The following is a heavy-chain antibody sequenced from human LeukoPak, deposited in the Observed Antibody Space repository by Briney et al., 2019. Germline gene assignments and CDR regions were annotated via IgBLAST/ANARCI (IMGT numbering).Heavy chain of an antibody. Sequence: SETLSLTCTVSGDSISSGDYYWNWIRQPAGKRLEWIGRISTSGTPNYNPSFRGRLTISIDTSKNQFSLNLRSVTAAETDIYYCARGPYWGQGTLVTVSS. CDR2: ISTSGTP. CDR3: ARGPY. J-gene: IGHJ4*02. V-gene: IGHV4-61*02. CDR1: GDSISSGDYY.